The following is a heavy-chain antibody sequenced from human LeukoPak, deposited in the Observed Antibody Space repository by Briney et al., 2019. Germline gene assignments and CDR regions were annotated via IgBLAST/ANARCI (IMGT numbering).Heavy chain of an antibody. CDR1: GFTFSSYG. CDR3: AKEEFDY. V-gene: IGHV3-30*18. Sequence: PGGSLRLSCAASGFTFSSYGMHWVRQAPGKGLEWVAVISYDGSNKYYADSVKGRFTISRDNSKNMLYLQMNSLRAEDTAVYYCAKEEFDYWGQGTLVTVSS. J-gene: IGHJ4*02. CDR2: ISYDGSNK.